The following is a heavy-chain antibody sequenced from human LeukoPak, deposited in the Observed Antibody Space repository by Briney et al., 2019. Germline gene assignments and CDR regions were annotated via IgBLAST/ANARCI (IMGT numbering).Heavy chain of an antibody. CDR2: LWSDGSNK. CDR3: ATHCSSSSCYDS. V-gene: IGHV3-33*01. J-gene: IGHJ4*02. Sequence: GGSLRLSCTASGFTFRTYGFHWVRQAPGKGLEGVAVLWSDGSNKYFADSVRGRFIISRDNPKNTLYLQMNSLRAEDTAVYYCATHCSSSSCYDSWGQGTLVTVSS. CDR1: GFTFRTYG. D-gene: IGHD2-2*01.